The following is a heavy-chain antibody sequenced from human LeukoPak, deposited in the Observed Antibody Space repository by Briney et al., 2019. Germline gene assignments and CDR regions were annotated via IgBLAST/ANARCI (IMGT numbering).Heavy chain of an antibody. CDR2: IYSSGST. Sequence: SETLSLTCTVSGGSISRYYWSWIRQPAGKGLEWIGRIYSSGSTSYNPSLKSRLSMSVDTSKNQFFLKVNSVTAADTAVYYCAGCLFYSDSRGYFSPCYMDVWGKGTTVTISS. J-gene: IGHJ6*03. V-gene: IGHV4-4*07. D-gene: IGHD3-22*01. CDR1: GGSISRYY. CDR3: AGCLFYSDSRGYFSPCYMDV.